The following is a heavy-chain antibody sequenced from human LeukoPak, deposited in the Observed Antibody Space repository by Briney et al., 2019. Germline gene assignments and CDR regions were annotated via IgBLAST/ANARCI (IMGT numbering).Heavy chain of an antibody. CDR3: TTDAPMVRGVIGY. D-gene: IGHD3-10*01. J-gene: IGHJ4*02. V-gene: IGHV3-15*01. CDR2: IKSKTDGGTT. CDR1: GFTFSNAW. Sequence: KPGGSLRLSCAASGFTFSNAWMSWVRQAPGKGLEWVGRIKSKTDGGTTDYAAPVKGRFTISRDDSKNTLYLQMNSLKTEDTAVYYCTTDAPMVRGVIGYWGQGTLVTVSS.